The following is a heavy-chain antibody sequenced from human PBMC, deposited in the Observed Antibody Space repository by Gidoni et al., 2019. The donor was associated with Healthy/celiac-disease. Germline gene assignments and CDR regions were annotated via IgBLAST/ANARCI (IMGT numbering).Heavy chain of an antibody. V-gene: IGHV4-59*01. CDR1: GGCISSSY. CDR2: IYYSGGT. CDR3: ARGTHGSGYYYGMDV. D-gene: IGHD3-10*01. J-gene: IGHJ6*02. Sequence: QVQLQESGPGRVKPSETLCLTCTVPGGCISSSYWCSIRQPAGKGLVWIGYIYYSGGTNYNPTLKSRVTISVDTSKNQFSRKLSSVTAADTAVYYCARGTHGSGYYYGMDVWGQGTTVTVSS.